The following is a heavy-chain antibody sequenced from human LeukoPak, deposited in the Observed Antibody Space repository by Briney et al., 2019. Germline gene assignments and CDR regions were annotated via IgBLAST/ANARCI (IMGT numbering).Heavy chain of an antibody. J-gene: IGHJ4*02. V-gene: IGHV4-39*01. CDR2: IYYSGST. CDR3: ARGSYSSSWPDKYYIDY. Sequence: SETLSLTCTVSGGSISSSSYYWGWIRQPPGEGLEWIGSIYYSGSTYYNPSLKSRVTISVDTSKNQFSLKLSSVTAADTAVYYCARGSYSSSWPDKYYIDYWGQGTLVTVSS. CDR1: GGSISSSSYY. D-gene: IGHD6-13*01.